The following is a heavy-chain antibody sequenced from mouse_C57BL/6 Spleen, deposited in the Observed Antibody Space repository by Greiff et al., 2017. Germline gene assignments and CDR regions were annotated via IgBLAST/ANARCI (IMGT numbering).Heavy chain of an antibody. CDR1: GFTFNDYG. V-gene: IGHV5-17*01. CDR2: SSSGSSNT. J-gene: IGHJ4*01. Sequence: EVQLQQSGGGLVKPGGSLKLSCAASGFTFNDYGMYWVRQAPEKGLEWVAYSSSGSSNTYYADTVKGRFTITRDNAKNTLFLQMTSLRSEDTAMYYCARNDYYSMDYWGQGTSVTVSS. CDR3: ARNDYYSMDY.